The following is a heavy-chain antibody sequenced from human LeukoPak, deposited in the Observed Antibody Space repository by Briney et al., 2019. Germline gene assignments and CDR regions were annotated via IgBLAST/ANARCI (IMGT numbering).Heavy chain of an antibody. CDR3: AKRIAAAGGYYFDY. J-gene: IGHJ4*02. V-gene: IGHV3-53*01. D-gene: IGHD6-13*01. Sequence: GGSLRLSCAASGFTVSSNYMSWVRQAPGKGLEWVSIIYSGGSTYSADSVKGRFTISRDNPKNTLYLQMNSLRAEDTAVYYCAKRIAAAGGYYFDYWGQGTLVTVSS. CDR2: IYSGGST. CDR1: GFTVSSNY.